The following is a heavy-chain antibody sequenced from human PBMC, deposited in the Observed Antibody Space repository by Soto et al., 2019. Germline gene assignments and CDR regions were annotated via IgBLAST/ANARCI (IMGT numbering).Heavy chain of an antibody. V-gene: IGHV1-3*01. J-gene: IGHJ4*02. D-gene: IGHD1-26*01. CDR2: INAGNGNT. Sequence: QVQLVQSGAEVKKPGASVKVSCKASGYTFTSYAMHWVRQAPGQRLEGMGWINAGNGNTKYSQKFQGRVTITRDTSASTAYMELSSLRSEDTAVYYCARDGGSYYDFDYWGQGTLVTVSS. CDR3: ARDGGSYYDFDY. CDR1: GYTFTSYA.